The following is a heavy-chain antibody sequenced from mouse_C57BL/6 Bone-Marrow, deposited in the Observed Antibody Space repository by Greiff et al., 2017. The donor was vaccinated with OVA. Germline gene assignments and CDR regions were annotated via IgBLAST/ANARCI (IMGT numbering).Heavy chain of an antibody. CDR1: GYTFTSYW. D-gene: IGHD1-1*01. CDR3: AIERGYYYGIRGY. V-gene: IGHV1-74*01. J-gene: IGHJ2*01. Sequence: VQLQQPGAELVKPGASVKVSCKASGYTFTSYWMHWVKQRPGQGLEWIERIHPSDSDTNYNQKFKGKATLTVDKSSSTAYMQLSSLTSEDSAVYYCAIERGYYYGIRGYWGQGTTLTVSS. CDR2: IHPSDSDT.